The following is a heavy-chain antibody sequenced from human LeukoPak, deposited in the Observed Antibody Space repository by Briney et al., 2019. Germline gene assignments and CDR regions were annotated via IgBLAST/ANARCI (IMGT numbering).Heavy chain of an antibody. Sequence: ASVKVSCKASGGTFSSYAISWVRQAPGQGLEWMGRIIPIFGTANYAQKFQGRVTITTDESTSTAYMELSSLRSEDTAVYYWARGDYGGSYFQXXGQGXLVTV. J-gene: IGHJ1*01. V-gene: IGHV1-69*05. CDR2: IIPIFGTA. CDR1: GGTFSSYA. CDR3: ARGDYGGSYFQX. D-gene: IGHD4-23*01.